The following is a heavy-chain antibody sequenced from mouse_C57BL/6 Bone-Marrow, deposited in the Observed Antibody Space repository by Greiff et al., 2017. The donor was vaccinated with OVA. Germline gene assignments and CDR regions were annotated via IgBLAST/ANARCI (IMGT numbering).Heavy chain of an antibody. J-gene: IGHJ2*01. V-gene: IGHV1-9*01. Sequence: QVQLQQSGAELVKPGASVKLSCKASGYTFTGYWIEWVKQRPGHGLEWIGRILPGSGNTNYNEKFKGKATFTADTSSNTAYMLRSSLTSEDSAIYYGANCRYLDYWGQGTTLTVSS. CDR3: ANCRYLDY. CDR2: ILPGSGNT. CDR1: GYTFTGYW.